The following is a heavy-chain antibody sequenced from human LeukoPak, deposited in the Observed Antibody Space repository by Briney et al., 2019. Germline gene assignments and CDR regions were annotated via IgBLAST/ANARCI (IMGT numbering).Heavy chain of an antibody. V-gene: IGHV4-39*02. CDR2: IYYSGST. Sequence: SETLSLTCTVSGGSISSSTYYWGWIRQPPGKGLEWIGSIYYSGSTYYNLSLKSRVTISVDTSKNQVSLNLSSVTAADTAVYYCARDTPTVTTNDYWGQGTLVTASS. CDR3: ARDTPTVTTNDY. CDR1: GGSISSSTYY. D-gene: IGHD4-17*01. J-gene: IGHJ4*02.